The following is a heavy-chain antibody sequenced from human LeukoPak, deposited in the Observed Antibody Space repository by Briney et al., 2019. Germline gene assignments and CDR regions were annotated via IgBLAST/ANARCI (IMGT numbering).Heavy chain of an antibody. CDR1: GFTFSNYW. CDR2: IREDGSEK. CDR3: ARDLAGHYYGSGSSFDS. V-gene: IGHV3-7*01. D-gene: IGHD3-10*01. Sequence: GGSLRLSCAASGFTFSNYWMSWVHQAPGKGLEWVANIREDGSEKYYVDSVKGQFTISRDNAKNSLFLQMDSLRAEDTAVYYCARDLAGHYYGSGSSFDSWGQGTLVTVS. J-gene: IGHJ4*02.